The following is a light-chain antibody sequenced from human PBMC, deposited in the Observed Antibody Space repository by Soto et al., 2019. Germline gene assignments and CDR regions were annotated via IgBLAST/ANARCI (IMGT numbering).Light chain of an antibody. V-gene: IGKV2-28*01. CDR1: QSLLHSNGYSY. CDR3: MQALQTPLT. J-gene: IGKJ4*01. Sequence: DIVMTQSPLSLPVTPGEPASISCRSSQSLLHSNGYSYLDWYLQKPGQSPQLLIYLGSSRASGVPDGFSGSGSGTDFTLKISRVEAEDVGVYYCMQALQTPLTFGGGTKVEIK. CDR2: LGS.